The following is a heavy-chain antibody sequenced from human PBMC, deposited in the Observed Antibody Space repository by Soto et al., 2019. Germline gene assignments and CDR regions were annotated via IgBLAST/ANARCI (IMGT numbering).Heavy chain of an antibody. Sequence: EVQLLESGGGLVQPGGSLRLSCAASGFTFSSYAMSWVRQAPGKGLEWVSAISGSGGSTYYADSVKGRFTISRDNSKNTLYLQMNGLRAEDTAVYYCAKRQWELSDLPSNFDYWGQGTLVTVSS. CDR1: GFTFSSYA. J-gene: IGHJ4*02. D-gene: IGHD1-26*01. V-gene: IGHV3-23*01. CDR3: AKRQWELSDLPSNFDY. CDR2: ISGSGGST.